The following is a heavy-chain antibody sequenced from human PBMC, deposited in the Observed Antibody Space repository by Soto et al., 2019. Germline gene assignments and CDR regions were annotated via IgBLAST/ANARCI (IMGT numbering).Heavy chain of an antibody. J-gene: IGHJ4*02. CDR2: IYYSGGSY. CDR1: GGSISSGGYY. D-gene: IGHD1-26*01. V-gene: IGHV4-31*03. Sequence: TLSLTCTVSGGSISSGGYYWSWIRQHPGKGLEWIGYIYYSGGSYYYNPSLKSRLTISGDTSKNQFSLKLSSVTAADTAVYYCARGGVGATTRGDFDFWGQGTLVTVSS. CDR3: ARGGVGATTRGDFDF.